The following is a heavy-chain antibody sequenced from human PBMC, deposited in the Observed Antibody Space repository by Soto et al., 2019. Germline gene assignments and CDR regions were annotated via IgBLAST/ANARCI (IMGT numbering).Heavy chain of an antibody. Sequence: ASVKVSCKASRYTFTNFYIHWLRQAPGQGLEWMGIINPSGGSTTYPQKFQGRVTMTRDTSTSTVHMELITLRSEDTAVYYCARSQVGRPLYGWGPGTTVTVSS. CDR1: RYTFTNFY. CDR2: INPSGGST. V-gene: IGHV1-46*01. J-gene: IGHJ6*02. CDR3: ARSQVGRPLYG.